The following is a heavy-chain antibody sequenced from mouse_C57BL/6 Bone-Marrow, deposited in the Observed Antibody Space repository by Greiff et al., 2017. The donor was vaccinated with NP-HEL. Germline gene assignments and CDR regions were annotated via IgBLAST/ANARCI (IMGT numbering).Heavy chain of an antibody. CDR1: GYTFTSYG. J-gene: IGHJ4*01. D-gene: IGHD1-1*01. Sequence: VQLQQSGAELARPGASVKLSCKASGYTFTSYGISWVKQRTGQGLEWIGEIYPRSGNTYYNEKFKGKATLTADKSSSTAYMELRSLTSEDSAVYFCARMGYGISFFYAMDYWGQGTSVTVSS. V-gene: IGHV1-81*01. CDR2: IYPRSGNT. CDR3: ARMGYGISFFYAMDY.